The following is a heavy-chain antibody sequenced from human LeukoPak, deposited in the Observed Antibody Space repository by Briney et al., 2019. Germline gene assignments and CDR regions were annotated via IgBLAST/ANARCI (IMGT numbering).Heavy chain of an antibody. CDR3: ARGSYYDDSSGLAPDY. Sequence: GGSLRLSCAASGVTFSRYWMHWVRQAPGKGLVWVSRIKNDGSSTTYADSVKGRFTISRDNAKNSLYLQMNSLRAEDTALYYCARGSYYDDSSGLAPDYWGQGTLVTVSS. CDR2: IKNDGSST. V-gene: IGHV3-74*01. CDR1: GVTFSRYW. J-gene: IGHJ4*02. D-gene: IGHD3-22*01.